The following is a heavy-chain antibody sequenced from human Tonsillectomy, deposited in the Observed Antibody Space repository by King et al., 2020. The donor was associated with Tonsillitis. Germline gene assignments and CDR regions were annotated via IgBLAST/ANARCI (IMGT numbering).Heavy chain of an antibody. CDR3: TPDLTN. J-gene: IGHJ4*02. Sequence: VQLVESGGALVKPGGSLRLSCAASGFIFSNAWVSWVRQAPGKGLEWVGRIKSRTDGGTRDYAAPVKGRFTISRDDSKKTLSLQRNSLRTEDTAIYYCTPDLTNWGQGSLVTVSS. V-gene: IGHV3-15*02. CDR2: IKSRTDGGTR. CDR1: GFIFSNAW. D-gene: IGHD3-9*01.